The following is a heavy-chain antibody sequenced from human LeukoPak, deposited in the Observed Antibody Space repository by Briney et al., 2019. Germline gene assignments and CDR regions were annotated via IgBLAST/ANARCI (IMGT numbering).Heavy chain of an antibody. J-gene: IGHJ6*02. D-gene: IGHD2-2*01. CDR2: IKPDGSET. V-gene: IGHV3-7*01. CDR3: ARDLVPADIHFYYYYYGMDV. Sequence: GGSLSLSCTASGFTFGFTFRSFWMSWVRQAPGKGLEWVANIKPDGSETYYVDSVKGRFTISRDNAKNSLYLQMNSLRAEDTAVYYCARDLVPADIHFYYYYYGMDVWGQGTTVTVSS. CDR1: GFTFGFTFRSFW.